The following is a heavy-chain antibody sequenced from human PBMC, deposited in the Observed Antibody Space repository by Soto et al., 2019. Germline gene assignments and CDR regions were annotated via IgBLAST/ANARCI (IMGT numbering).Heavy chain of an antibody. V-gene: IGHV4-39*01. CDR2: IYYSGYA. D-gene: IGHD4-17*01. J-gene: IGHJ3*02. Sequence: PSETLSLTCTVSGASISNTRYYWGWIRQPPGKGLEWIGSIYYSGYAYYNPSLKSRVTISVDTSKNQFSLNLSSMTAADTAVYYCARPTSTDLRDPLDISGQCILVPVSS. CDR1: GASISNTRYY. CDR3: ARPTSTDLRDPLDI.